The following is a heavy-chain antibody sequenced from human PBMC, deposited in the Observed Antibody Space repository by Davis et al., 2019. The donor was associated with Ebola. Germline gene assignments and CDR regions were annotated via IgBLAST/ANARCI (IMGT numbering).Heavy chain of an antibody. J-gene: IGHJ6*02. CDR3: VRDVPIPVTEFASDYFGMEV. D-gene: IGHD1-14*01. V-gene: IGHV1-18*01. CDR2: ISAYNGNT. Sequence: ASVKVSCKASGYTFNSYGVSWVRQAPGQGLEWMGWISAYNGNTHSAQKVQGRVTMTTVTSTSTAYMELRSLRSDDTAVYYCVRDVPIPVTEFASDYFGMEVWGQGTTVTVSS. CDR1: GYTFNSYG.